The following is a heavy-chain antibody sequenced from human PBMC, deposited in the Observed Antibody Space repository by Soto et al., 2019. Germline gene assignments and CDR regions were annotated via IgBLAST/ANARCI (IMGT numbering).Heavy chain of an antibody. J-gene: IGHJ6*02. V-gene: IGHV3-23*01. CDR2: ISSSGGST. CDR3: AKWGSGSYIDYYGLDV. Sequence: GGSLRLSCAASGFTFSSYAMSWVRQAPGKGLEWVSGISSSGGSTYYVDSVKGRFTISRDNSKNTLYLQMNSLRAEDTAVYYCAKWGSGSYIDYYGLDVWGQGTTVTVSS. CDR1: GFTFSSYA. D-gene: IGHD3-10*01.